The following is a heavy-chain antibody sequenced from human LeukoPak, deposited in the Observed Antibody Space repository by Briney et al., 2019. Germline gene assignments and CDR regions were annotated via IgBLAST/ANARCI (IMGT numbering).Heavy chain of an antibody. CDR2: IRIKAYGGTT. V-gene: IGHV3-49*04. CDR1: GFTFGDYA. J-gene: IGHJ4*02. CDR3: TRDRRGDYPHFDY. Sequence: GGSLTLSCTASGFTFGDYAVSWVRQAPGKGLEWVGFIRIKAYGGTTEYAASVKGRFIISRDDSKSIAYLQMNSLKTEDTAVYYCTRDRRGDYPHFDYWGQGTLVTVSS. D-gene: IGHD4-17*01.